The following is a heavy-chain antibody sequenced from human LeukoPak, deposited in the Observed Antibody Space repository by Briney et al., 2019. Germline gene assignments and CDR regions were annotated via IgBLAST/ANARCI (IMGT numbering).Heavy chain of an antibody. CDR3: AKDSDFWSGYSSPLDY. CDR1: GFTFSSYA. Sequence: GGSLRLSCAASGFTFSSYAMSWVRQAPGKGLEWVSAISGSGGSTYYADSVKGRFTISRDTSKNTLYLQMNSLRAEDTAVYYCAKDSDFWSGYSSPLDYWGQGTLVTVSS. V-gene: IGHV3-23*01. CDR2: ISGSGGST. J-gene: IGHJ4*02. D-gene: IGHD3-3*01.